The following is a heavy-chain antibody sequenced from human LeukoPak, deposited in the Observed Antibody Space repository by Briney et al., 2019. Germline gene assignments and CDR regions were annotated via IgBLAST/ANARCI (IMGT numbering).Heavy chain of an antibody. CDR1: GGSFSGYY. Sequence: PSETLSLTCAVYGGSFSGYYWSWIRQPPGKGLEWIGEINHSGSTNYNPSLKSRVTISVDTSKNQFSLKLTSVTAADTAVYYCARETSQKGAHYMDVWGKGTTVTISS. V-gene: IGHV4-34*01. CDR3: ARETSQKGAHYMDV. J-gene: IGHJ6*03. CDR2: INHSGST. D-gene: IGHD3-16*01.